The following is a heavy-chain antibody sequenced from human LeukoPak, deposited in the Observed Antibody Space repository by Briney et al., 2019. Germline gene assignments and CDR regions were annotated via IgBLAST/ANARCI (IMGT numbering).Heavy chain of an antibody. CDR3: ARSPYSGSYGPFDY. D-gene: IGHD1-26*01. CDR2: MKHDGTEK. J-gene: IGHJ4*02. Sequence: PGGSLRLSCAASGFTLSNYWMNWVRQAPGKGLEWVANMKHDGTEKSYVDSVKGRFTISRDDAKNSLYLQMNSLGAEDTARYYCARSPYSGSYGPFDYWGQGTPVTVSS. CDR1: GFTLSNYW. V-gene: IGHV3-7*04.